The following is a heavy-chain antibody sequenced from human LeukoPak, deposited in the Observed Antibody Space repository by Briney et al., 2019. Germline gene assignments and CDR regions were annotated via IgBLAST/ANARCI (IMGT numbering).Heavy chain of an antibody. CDR3: AKGRYSSTWSGGDY. CDR1: GFTVSTNY. Sequence: PGGSLRLFCAASGFTVSTNYISWVRQAPGKGLEWVSTLSGNGGSTYYGDSVKGRFTISRENSKSTPYLQMNSLTAEDTAIYYCAKGRYSSTWSGGDYWGQGTLVTVSS. D-gene: IGHD2-2*01. J-gene: IGHJ4*02. V-gene: IGHV3-23*01. CDR2: LSGNGGST.